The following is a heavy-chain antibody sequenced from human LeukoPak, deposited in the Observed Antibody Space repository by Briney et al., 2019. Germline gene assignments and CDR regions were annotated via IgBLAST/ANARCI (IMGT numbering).Heavy chain of an antibody. Sequence: SETLSLTCTVSGGSVSNYYWSWIRQSPGKGLEWVGYIYYGGNTNYNPSLKSRVTISVDTSKNQFSLRLSSVTAADTAVYYCARHETSSSWTSSFDYWGQGTLVTVSS. D-gene: IGHD6-13*01. J-gene: IGHJ4*02. CDR3: ARHETSSSWTSSFDY. CDR1: GGSVSNYY. CDR2: IYYGGNT. V-gene: IGHV4-59*02.